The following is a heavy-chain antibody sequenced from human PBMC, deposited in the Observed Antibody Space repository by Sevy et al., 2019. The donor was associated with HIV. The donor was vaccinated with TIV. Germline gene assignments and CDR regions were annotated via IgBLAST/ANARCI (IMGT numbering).Heavy chain of an antibody. Sequence: GGSRRLSCAASGFTFTDYWMSWVRQTPGKGLEWVATIKQDESEKYYVDSVKGRFAISRDNDKNSVSLQMNGLRVEDAALYYCAREVGGFNWRPYYFDSWGQGTLVTVSS. D-gene: IGHD3-3*01. J-gene: IGHJ4*02. CDR3: AREVGGFNWRPYYFDS. V-gene: IGHV3-7*01. CDR1: GFTFTDYW. CDR2: IKQDESEK.